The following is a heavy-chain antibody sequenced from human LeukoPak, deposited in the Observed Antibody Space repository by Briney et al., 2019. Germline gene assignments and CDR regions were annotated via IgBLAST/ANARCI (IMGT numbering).Heavy chain of an antibody. CDR1: GGSISSGGYY. CDR2: IYYSGST. D-gene: IGHD2-2*01. Sequence: SQTLSLTCTVSGGSISSGGYYWSWIRQHPGRGLEWIGYIYYSGSTYYNPSLKSRVTISVDTSKNQFSLKLSSVTAADTAVYYCARVGYCSSTSCYDDYYYYGMDVWGQGTTVTVSS. J-gene: IGHJ6*02. CDR3: ARVGYCSSTSCYDDYYYYGMDV. V-gene: IGHV4-31*03.